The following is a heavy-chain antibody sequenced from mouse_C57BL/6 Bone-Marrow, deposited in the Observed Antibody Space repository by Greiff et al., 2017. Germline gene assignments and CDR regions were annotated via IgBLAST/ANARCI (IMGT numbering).Heavy chain of an antibody. D-gene: IGHD2-5*01. CDR3: ARNLSNYGYFDV. V-gene: IGHV2-9-1*01. CDR1: GFSLTSYA. J-gene: IGHJ1*03. CDR2: IWPGGGT. Sequence: QVQLKEPGPGLVAPSQSLSITCTVSGFSLTSYAISWVRQPPGKGLEWLGVIWPGGGTNYNLALKSRLSICKDNAKSQVFLKMNSLQTDDTARYYCARNLSNYGYFDVWGTGTTVTVSS.